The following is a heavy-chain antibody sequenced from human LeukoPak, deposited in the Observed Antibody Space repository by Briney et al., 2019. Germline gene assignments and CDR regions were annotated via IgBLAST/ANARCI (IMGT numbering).Heavy chain of an antibody. Sequence: SVKVSCKASGGTFSSYATSWVRQAPGQGLEWMGGIIPIFGTANYAQKFQGRVTITADESTSTAYMELSSLRSEDTAVYYCARPQCCIDDAFDIWGQGTMVTVSS. D-gene: IGHD2-8*02. CDR3: ARPQCCIDDAFDI. CDR2: IIPIFGTA. V-gene: IGHV1-69*01. J-gene: IGHJ3*02. CDR1: GGTFSSYA.